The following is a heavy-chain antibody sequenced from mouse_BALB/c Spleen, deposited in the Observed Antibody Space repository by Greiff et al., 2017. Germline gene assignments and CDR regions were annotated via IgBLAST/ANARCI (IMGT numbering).Heavy chain of an antibody. CDR2: IWGGGST. Sequence: VKVVESGPGLVAPSQSLSITCTVSGFSLSRYSVHWVRQPPGKGLEWLGMIWGGGSTDYNSALKSRLSISKDNSKSQVFLKMNSLQTDDTAMYYCARPPTYRSAMDYWGQGTSVTVSS. CDR1: GFSLSRYS. D-gene: IGHD2-14*01. CDR3: ARPPTYRSAMDY. V-gene: IGHV2-6-4*01. J-gene: IGHJ4*01.